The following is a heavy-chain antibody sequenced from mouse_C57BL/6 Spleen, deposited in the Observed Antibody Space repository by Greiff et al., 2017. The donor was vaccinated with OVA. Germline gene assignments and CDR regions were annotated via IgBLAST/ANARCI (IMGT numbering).Heavy chain of an antibody. CDR2: IDPSDSET. CDR3: ARGCYYGSSYAMDY. J-gene: IGHJ4*01. CDR1: GYTFTSYW. Sequence: QVQLQQPGAELVRPGSSVKLSCKASGYTFTSYWMHWVKQRPIQGLEWIGNIDPSDSETHYNQKFKDKATLTVDKSSSTAYMQLSSLTSEDSAVYYGARGCYYGSSYAMDYWGQGTSVTVSS. V-gene: IGHV1-52*01. D-gene: IGHD1-1*01.